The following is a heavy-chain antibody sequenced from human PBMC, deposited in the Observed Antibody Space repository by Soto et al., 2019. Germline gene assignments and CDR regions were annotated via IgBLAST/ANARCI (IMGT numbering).Heavy chain of an antibody. J-gene: IGHJ6*03. CDR1: GGSFSGHY. V-gene: IGHV4-34*01. Sequence: SETLSLTCAVYGGSFSGHYWSWIRQPPGKGLEWIGEINHSGSSNSNPSLKSRVTMSVDTSKNQFSLRLTSVTAADTAVYYCARAWDSYYYMDVCDKGTTVTVS. D-gene: IGHD7-27*01. CDR2: INHSGSS. CDR3: ARAWDSYYYMDV.